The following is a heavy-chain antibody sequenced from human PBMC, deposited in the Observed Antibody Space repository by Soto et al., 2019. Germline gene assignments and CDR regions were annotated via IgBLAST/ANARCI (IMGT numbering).Heavy chain of an antibody. CDR2: INSDGSSI. J-gene: IGHJ4*02. CDR3: ASGYSYERFDY. V-gene: IGHV3-74*01. CDR1: GFTFNSYW. D-gene: IGHD5-18*01. Sequence: GGSLSLSCAASGFTFNSYWMHWVRQAPGKGLVWVSRINSDGSSITYADSVKGRFTISRDNAKNTLYLQMNSLRAEDTAVYYCASGYSYERFDYWGQGTLVTVSS.